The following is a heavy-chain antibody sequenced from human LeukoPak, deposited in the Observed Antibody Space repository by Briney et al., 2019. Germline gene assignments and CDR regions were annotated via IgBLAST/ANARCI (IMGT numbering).Heavy chain of an antibody. J-gene: IGHJ4*02. V-gene: IGHV1-18*01. CDR2: INGYNGNT. CDR1: GYTFTSYG. CDR3: ARAHPASGWTTFDY. Sequence: ASVTLSCKASGYTFTSYGISWVRQAPGQGLEWMGWINGYNGNTNYVQKLQGRVTMTTDTSTSTAYMELRSLRSDDTAVYYCARAHPASGWTTFDYWGQGTLVTVSS. D-gene: IGHD6-19*01.